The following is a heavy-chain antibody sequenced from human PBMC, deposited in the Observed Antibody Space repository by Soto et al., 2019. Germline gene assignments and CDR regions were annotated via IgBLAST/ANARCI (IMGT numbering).Heavy chain of an antibody. J-gene: IGHJ6*02. Sequence: SETLSLTCTVSGGSITSITNHYCSWIRQPPGKGLEWIGYISYSGHTSYNPSLKSRVILSVDTSKNQVSLNLASVTAADMAVYYCATQGFGTLHGLVDVWGQGTTVTVSS. CDR2: ISYSGHT. CDR3: ATQGFGTLHGLVDV. D-gene: IGHD1-7*01. V-gene: IGHV4-59*08. CDR1: GGSITSITNHY.